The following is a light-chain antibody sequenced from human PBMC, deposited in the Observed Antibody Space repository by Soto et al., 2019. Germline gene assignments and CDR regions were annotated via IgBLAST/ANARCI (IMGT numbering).Light chain of an antibody. CDR2: EVS. CDR1: SSDVGSYNL. Sequence: QSALTQPASVSGSPGQSITISCTGTSSDVGSYNLVSWYQQHPGKAPKLMIYEVSKRPSGVSNRFSGSKSGNTASLTISGLQAEDEGDYYCCSYAGSSTLYYVFGTGTEVTVL. J-gene: IGLJ1*01. CDR3: CSYAGSSTLYYV. V-gene: IGLV2-23*02.